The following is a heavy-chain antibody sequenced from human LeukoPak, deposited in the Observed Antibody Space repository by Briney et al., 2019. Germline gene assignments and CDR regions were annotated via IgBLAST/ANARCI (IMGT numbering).Heavy chain of an antibody. CDR3: ARDTPYYYDSSGYAGNAFDI. V-gene: IGHV1-69*06. CDR2: IIPIFGTA. J-gene: IGHJ3*02. Sequence: ASVKVSCKASGGTFSSYAISWVRQAPGQGLEWMGGIIPIFGTANYAQKFQGRVTITADKSTSTAYMELSSLRSEDTAVYYCARDTPYYYDSSGYAGNAFDIWGQGTMVTVSS. CDR1: GGTFSSYA. D-gene: IGHD3-22*01.